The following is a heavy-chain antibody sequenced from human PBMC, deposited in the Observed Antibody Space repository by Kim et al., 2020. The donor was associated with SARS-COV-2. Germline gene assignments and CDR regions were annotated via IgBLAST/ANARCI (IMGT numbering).Heavy chain of an antibody. D-gene: IGHD3-22*01. Sequence: SETLSLTCTVSGGSISSSSYYWGWIRQPPGKGLEWIGSIYYSGSTYYNPSLKSRVTISVDTSKNQFSLKLSSVTAADTAVYYCARDPGYYYDSSGYSNYYFDYWGQGTLVTVSS. V-gene: IGHV4-39*07. CDR1: GGSISSSSYY. J-gene: IGHJ4*02. CDR3: ARDPGYYYDSSGYSNYYFDY. CDR2: IYYSGST.